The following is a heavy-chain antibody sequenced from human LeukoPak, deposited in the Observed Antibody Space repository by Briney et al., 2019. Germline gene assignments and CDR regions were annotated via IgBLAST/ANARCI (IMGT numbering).Heavy chain of an antibody. CDR3: AKRGAAAGGGTYFDY. V-gene: IGHV3-23*01. J-gene: IGHJ4*02. CDR1: GFTFPSYV. Sequence: GGSLRLSCAASGFTFPSYVRYWVRQAPGKGLEWVSAITASGVGTYYADSVKGRFTISRDNSKNTLYLQMNSLRGEDTALYYCAKRGAAAGGGTYFDYWGQGTLVTVSS. D-gene: IGHD6-13*01. CDR2: ITASGVGT.